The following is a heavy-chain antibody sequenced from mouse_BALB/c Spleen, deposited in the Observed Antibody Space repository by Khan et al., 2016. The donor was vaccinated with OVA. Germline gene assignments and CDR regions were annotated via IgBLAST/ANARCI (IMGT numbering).Heavy chain of an antibody. CDR3: ARREDI. D-gene: IGHD1-3*01. CDR2: IWAGGST. CDR1: GFSLTSYG. Sequence: QVQLKESGPGLVAPSQSLSITCTVSGFSLTSYGVHWVRQPPGKGLEWLGVIWAGGSTNYNKALMSRLSISNDNSKSQVVLNMNGLQADDTAMYYCARREDIWGQGTTLTVSS. J-gene: IGHJ2*01. V-gene: IGHV2-9*02.